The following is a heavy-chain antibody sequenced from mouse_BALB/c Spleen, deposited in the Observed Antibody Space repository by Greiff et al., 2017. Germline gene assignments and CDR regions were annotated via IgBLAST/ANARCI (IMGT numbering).Heavy chain of an antibody. CDR2: ISYDGSN. CDR3: ARERYDHAMDY. J-gene: IGHJ4*01. V-gene: IGHV3-6*02. Sequence: EVHLVESGPGLVKPSQSLSLTCSVTGYSITSGYYWNWIRQFPGNKLEWMGYISYDGSNNYNPSLKNRISITRDTSKNQFFLKLNSVTTEDTATYYCARERYDHAMDYWGQGTSVTVSS. CDR1: GYSITSGYY. D-gene: IGHD2-14*01.